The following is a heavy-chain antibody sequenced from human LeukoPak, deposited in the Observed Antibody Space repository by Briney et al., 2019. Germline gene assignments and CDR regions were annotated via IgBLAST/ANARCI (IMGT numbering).Heavy chain of an antibody. CDR1: GFTFSSYA. Sequence: GGSLRLSCAASGFTFSSYAMSWVRLAPGKGLEWVSAISGSGGSAYSADSVKGRFTISRDNSKNTLYLQMNSLRAEDTAVYYCAKVPGGWQFDYWGQGTLVTVSS. CDR2: ISGSGGSA. D-gene: IGHD3-16*01. CDR3: AKVPGGWQFDY. J-gene: IGHJ4*02. V-gene: IGHV3-23*01.